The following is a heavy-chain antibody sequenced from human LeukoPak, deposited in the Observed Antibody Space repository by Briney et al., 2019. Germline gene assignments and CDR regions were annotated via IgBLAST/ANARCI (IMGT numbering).Heavy chain of an antibody. D-gene: IGHD3-10*01. Sequence: SETLSLTCTVSGGSISSYYWSWIRQPPGKGLEWIGYIYYSGSTNYNPSLKSRVTISVDTSKNQFSLKLSSVTAADTAVYYCASNTMVRGVIGAFDIWGQGTMVTVSS. J-gene: IGHJ3*02. CDR3: ASNTMVRGVIGAFDI. CDR1: GGSISSYY. V-gene: IGHV4-59*01. CDR2: IYYSGST.